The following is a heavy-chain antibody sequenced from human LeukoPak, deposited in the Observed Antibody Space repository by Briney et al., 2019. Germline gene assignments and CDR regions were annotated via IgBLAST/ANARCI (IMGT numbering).Heavy chain of an antibody. CDR3: ARDHWGFLEKYYFDY. CDR2: INPNSGGT. V-gene: IGHV1-2*02. CDR1: GYTFTGYY. D-gene: IGHD3-3*01. J-gene: IGHJ4*02. Sequence: WASVKVSCKASGYTFTGYYMHWVRQAPGQGLEWMGWINPNSGGTNYAQKFQGRVTMTRDTSISTAYMELSRLRSDDTAVYYCARDHWGFLEKYYFDYWAREPWSPSPQ.